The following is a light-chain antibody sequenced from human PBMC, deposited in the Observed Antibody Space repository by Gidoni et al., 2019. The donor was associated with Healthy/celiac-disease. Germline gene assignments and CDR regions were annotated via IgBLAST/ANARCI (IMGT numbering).Light chain of an antibody. V-gene: IGKV1-5*03. Sequence: DIQLTQSPSTLSASVGDRVTITCRASQSISSWLAWYQQKPGKAPKLQIDKESGLESGVPSRFSGCGSGTEFTLTISGLQHDDVETCYDQQNNSYTLTFGGGTKVEIK. CDR1: QSISSW. CDR3: QQNNSYTLT. J-gene: IGKJ4*01. CDR2: KES.